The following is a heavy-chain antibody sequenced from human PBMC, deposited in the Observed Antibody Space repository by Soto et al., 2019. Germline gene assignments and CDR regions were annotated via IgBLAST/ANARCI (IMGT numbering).Heavy chain of an antibody. CDR1: GFTFRDYY. J-gene: IGHJ4*02. Sequence: AGSLRLSCAASGFTFRDYYMSGICQAPGKGLEWVSSITSSGSTTYYTDSVKGRFTISRDNAKNSLYLQMNSLRAEDTAVYYCARERYSYGPYYFDYWGQGTLVTVSS. CDR2: ITSSGSTT. V-gene: IGHV3-11*01. D-gene: IGHD5-18*01. CDR3: ARERYSYGPYYFDY.